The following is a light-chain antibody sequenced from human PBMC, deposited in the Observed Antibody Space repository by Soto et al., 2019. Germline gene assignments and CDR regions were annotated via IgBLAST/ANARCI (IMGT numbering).Light chain of an antibody. V-gene: IGLV2-14*01. J-gene: IGLJ1*01. CDR2: EVS. CDR1: SSDVGGYNY. CDR3: TSYTSIASLDV. Sequence: QSVLTQPASVSGSPGQSITISCTGSSSDVGGYNYVSWYQQHPGKAPKLMIYEVSNRPSGVSNRFSGSKSGSTASLTISGLQAEDEADYYCTSYTSIASLDVFGTGTKLTVL.